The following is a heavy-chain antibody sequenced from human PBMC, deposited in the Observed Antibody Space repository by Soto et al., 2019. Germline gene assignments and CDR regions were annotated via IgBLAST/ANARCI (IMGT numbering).Heavy chain of an antibody. V-gene: IGHV4-30-2*01. Sequence: SVTCRFAGCYYSSGGASWSWNRQPPGKGLEWIGYIYHSGSTYYNPSLKSRVTISLETSKSQFSLRLTSVTAADTAVYYCARLGAYYQSLDPWGPGTLVTVSS. CDR3: ARLGAYYQSLDP. CDR2: IYHSGST. J-gene: IGHJ5*02. D-gene: IGHD3-22*01. CDR1: GCYYSSGGAS.